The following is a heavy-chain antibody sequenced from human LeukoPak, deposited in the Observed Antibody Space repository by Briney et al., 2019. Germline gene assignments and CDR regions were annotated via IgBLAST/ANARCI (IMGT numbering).Heavy chain of an antibody. Sequence: QPGGSLRLSCAASGFTFSDYGMHWVRQAPGKGLEWVSFIRFVVNSKYYADSVKGRFTISRDNLKNTLYLQMNSLRPEDTAVYYCAKSTYESPTLHDYWGQGTLVTVSS. CDR2: IRFVVNSK. J-gene: IGHJ4*02. V-gene: IGHV3-30*02. D-gene: IGHD3-22*01. CDR3: AKSTYESPTLHDY. CDR1: GFTFSDYG.